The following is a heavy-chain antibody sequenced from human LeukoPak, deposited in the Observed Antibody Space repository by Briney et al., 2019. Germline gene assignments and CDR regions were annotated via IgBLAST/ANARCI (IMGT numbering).Heavy chain of an antibody. J-gene: IGHJ6*02. CDR1: GYTLTELS. CDR3: AREETLDYYYGMDV. Sequence: GASVKVSCKVSGYTLTELSMHWVRQVPGKGLEWMGGFDPEDGETIYAQKFQGRVTMTEDTSTDTAYMELSSLRSEDTAVYYCAREETLDYYYGMDVWGQGTTVTVSS. CDR2: FDPEDGET. V-gene: IGHV1-24*01. D-gene: IGHD4-23*01.